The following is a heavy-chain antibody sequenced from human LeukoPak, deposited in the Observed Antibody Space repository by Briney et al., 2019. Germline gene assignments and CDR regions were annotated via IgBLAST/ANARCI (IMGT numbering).Heavy chain of an antibody. CDR2: ISTNGGSP. D-gene: IGHD3-22*01. CDR1: GFSFSSYA. V-gene: IGHV3-23*01. CDR3: SVMHRYYDGSGYWVQ. Sequence: GGSLRLSCAASGFSFSSYAMSWVHQAPGKGLEWVSGISTNGGSPSYADSVKGRFTISTDNPRNTLYMEMNSLRAEDTAVYYCSVMHRYYDGSGYWVQWGQGTLVTVSS. J-gene: IGHJ4*02.